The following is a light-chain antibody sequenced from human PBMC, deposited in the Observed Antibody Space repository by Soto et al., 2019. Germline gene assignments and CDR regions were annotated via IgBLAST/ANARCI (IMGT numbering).Light chain of an antibody. J-gene: IGLJ2*01. CDR3: QVWDSSSDHRV. CDR2: YDS. V-gene: IGLV3-21*04. Sequence: YELTQPPSVSVAPGKTARITCGGNNIGSKSVHWYQQKPGQAPVLVIYYDSDRPSGIPERFSGSNSGNTATLTISRVEAGDEADYYCQVWDSSSDHRVFGGGTKVTVL. CDR1: NIGSKS.